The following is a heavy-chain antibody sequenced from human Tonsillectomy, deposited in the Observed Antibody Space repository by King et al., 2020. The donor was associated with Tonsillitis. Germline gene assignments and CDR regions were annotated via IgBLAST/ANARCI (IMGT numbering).Heavy chain of an antibody. CDR2: IYHSGHT. CDR3: ARGDVGGIGY. V-gene: IGHV4-38-2*02. J-gene: IGHJ4*02. D-gene: IGHD3-16*01. Sequence: VQLQESGPGLVKPSETLFLTCTVSGYSISSGYYWGWIRQPPGKGLEWIGSIYHSGHTYHNPSLKSRVAISVDTSKNQFSLKLSSVTAADTAVYYCARGDVGGIGYWGQGTLVTVSS. CDR1: GYSISSGYY.